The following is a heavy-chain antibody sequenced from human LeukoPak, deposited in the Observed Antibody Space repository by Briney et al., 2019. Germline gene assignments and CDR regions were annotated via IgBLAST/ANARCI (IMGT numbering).Heavy chain of an antibody. CDR1: GFTFSDYY. CDR2: ISSSGSTI. CDR3: ATMFWSGYGLQFDY. J-gene: IGHJ4*02. Sequence: PGGSLRLSCAASGFTFSDYYMSWIRQAPGKGLEWASYISSSGSTIYYADSVKGRFTISRDNAKNSLYLQMNSLRAEDTAVYYCATMFWSGYGLQFDYWGQGTLVTVSS. D-gene: IGHD3-3*01. V-gene: IGHV3-11*01.